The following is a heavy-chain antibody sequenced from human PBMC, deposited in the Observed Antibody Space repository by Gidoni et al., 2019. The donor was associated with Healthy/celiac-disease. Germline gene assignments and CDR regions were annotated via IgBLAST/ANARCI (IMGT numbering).Heavy chain of an antibody. CDR3: ARGYCSGGSCLLGYYYYGMDV. V-gene: IGHV5-51*01. D-gene: IGHD2-15*01. J-gene: IGHJ6*02. Sequence: VQLVHSGAEVKKPGYSLTISCKGSGYSFTSYWIGWVRQMPGKGLEWMGIIYPGDSDTRYSPSFQGQVTISADKSISTAYLQWSSLKASDTAMYYCARGYCSGGSCLLGYYYYGMDVWGQGTTVTVSS. CDR2: IYPGDSDT. CDR1: GYSFTSYW.